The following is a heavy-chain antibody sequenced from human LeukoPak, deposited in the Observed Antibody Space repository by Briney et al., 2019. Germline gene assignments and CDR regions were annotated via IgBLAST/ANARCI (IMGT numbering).Heavy chain of an antibody. CDR1: GFTFSTYW. D-gene: IGHD6-6*01. Sequence: GGSLRLSCAASGFTFSTYWMHWVRQAPGKGLVWVARINTDGSPTSYADSVKGRFTISRDNARNTLYLQMNSLRAEDTAVYYCAKCRSSSSRYFDYWGQGTLVTVSS. V-gene: IGHV3-74*01. CDR2: INTDGSPT. J-gene: IGHJ4*02. CDR3: AKCRSSSSRYFDY.